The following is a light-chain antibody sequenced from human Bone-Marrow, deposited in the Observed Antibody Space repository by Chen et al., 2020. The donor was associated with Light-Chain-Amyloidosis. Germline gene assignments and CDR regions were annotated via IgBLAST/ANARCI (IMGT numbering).Light chain of an antibody. CDR2: DAS. Sequence: EIVLTQSPATLSLSPGERATHSCRASQSVSSYLAWYQQNPGQAPRLLIYDASNRATGIPARFRDSESGTDFTLTISSLEPEDFAVYYWQQRSNWPRLTFGGGTKVEI. V-gene: IGKV3-11*01. J-gene: IGKJ4*01. CDR3: QQRSNWPRLT. CDR1: QSVSSY.